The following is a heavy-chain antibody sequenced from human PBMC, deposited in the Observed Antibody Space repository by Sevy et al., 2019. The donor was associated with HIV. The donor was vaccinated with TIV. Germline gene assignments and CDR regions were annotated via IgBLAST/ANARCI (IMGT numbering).Heavy chain of an antibody. CDR2: INWNSGSL. Sequence: GGSLRLSCAGSGFTFEDYALHWVRQAPGQGLEWVAGINWNSGSLDYADSVKGRFTISRDDAKNSLYLQMDTLRTENTALYYCAKTPMTEAAPYFDVWGQGTLVTVSS. CDR1: GFTFEDYA. CDR3: AKTPMTEAAPYFDV. J-gene: IGHJ4*02. V-gene: IGHV3-9*01. D-gene: IGHD6-19*01.